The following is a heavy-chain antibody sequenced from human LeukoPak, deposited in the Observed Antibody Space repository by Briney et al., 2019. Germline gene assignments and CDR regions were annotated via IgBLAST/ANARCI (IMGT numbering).Heavy chain of an antibody. J-gene: IGHJ4*02. CDR3: ARIFVWSGYYTGPAHFDY. CDR1: GYSISSGYY. CDR2: IYHSGST. D-gene: IGHD3-3*01. V-gene: IGHV4-38-2*01. Sequence: SETLSLTCAVSGYSISSGYYWGWIRQPPGKGLEWIGSIYHSGSTYYNPSLKSRVTISVDTSKNQFSLKLSSATAADTAVYYCARIFVWSGYYTGPAHFDYWGQGTLVTVSS.